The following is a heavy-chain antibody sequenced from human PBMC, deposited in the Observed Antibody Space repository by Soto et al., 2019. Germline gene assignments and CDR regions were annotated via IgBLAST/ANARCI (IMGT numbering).Heavy chain of an antibody. CDR3: ARVGPWVPYYYDSSPYTFENWFDP. Sequence: SGSLSLTCAVSGYSISSGYYWGWLRQPPGKGLACIGSIYHGGSTYYNPSLNSRVTLSIDMTNNHVSLILNSVTAADTAVYYCARVGPWVPYYYDSSPYTFENWFDPWGQGTLVTVSS. V-gene: IGHV4-38-2*01. CDR2: IYHGGST. J-gene: IGHJ5*02. CDR1: GYSISSGYY. D-gene: IGHD3-22*01.